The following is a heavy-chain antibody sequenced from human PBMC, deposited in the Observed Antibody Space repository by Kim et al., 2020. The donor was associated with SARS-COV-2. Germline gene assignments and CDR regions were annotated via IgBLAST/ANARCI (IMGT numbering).Heavy chain of an antibody. V-gene: IGHV3-9*01. D-gene: IGHD1-26*01. J-gene: IGHJ6*02. CDR2: ISWNSGSI. CDR1: GFTFDDYA. Sequence: GGSLRLSCAASGFTFDDYAMHWVRQAPGKGLEWVSGISWNSGSIGYADSVKGRFTISRDNAKNSLYLQMNSLRAEDTALYYCAKDISGSYYDYYYGMDVWGQGTTVTVSS. CDR3: AKDISGSYYDYYYGMDV.